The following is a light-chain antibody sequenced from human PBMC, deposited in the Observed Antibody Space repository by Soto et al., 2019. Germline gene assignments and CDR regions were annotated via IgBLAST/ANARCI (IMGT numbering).Light chain of an antibody. V-gene: IGKV1-33*01. J-gene: IGKJ5*01. CDR2: DAS. Sequence: QMPPSPSSLSASVGDRVTITCQSSQDISNYLNWYQQKPGKAPKLLIYDASNLETGVPSRFSGSGSGTDFPFTIRTLQPEDIATYYCQQYDNLPITYGQGTRREI. CDR3: QQYDNLPIT. CDR1: QDISNY.